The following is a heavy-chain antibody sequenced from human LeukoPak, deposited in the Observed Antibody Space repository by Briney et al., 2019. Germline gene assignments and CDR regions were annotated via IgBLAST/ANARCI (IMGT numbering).Heavy chain of an antibody. CDR3: ARGDRSGWSTGDF. V-gene: IGHV1-46*01. CDR2: INPSGDTT. D-gene: IGHD6-19*01. CDR1: GYTFTSYY. Sequence: GASVNVSCKASGYTFTSYYMHGVRQAPGQGLEWMGFINPSGDTTTYAQKFQGRVTMTRDTSTTTFYMQLSSLTSEDTAVYYCARGDRSGWSTGDFWGQGTQVTVSS. J-gene: IGHJ4*02.